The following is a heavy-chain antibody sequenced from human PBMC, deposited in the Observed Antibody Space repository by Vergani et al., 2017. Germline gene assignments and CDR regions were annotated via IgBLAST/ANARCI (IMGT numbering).Heavy chain of an antibody. CDR1: GCSFTSYW. J-gene: IGHJ5*02. CDR3: ARSPVESFDP. CDR2: SDPSDSYT. V-gene: IGHV5-10-1*01. Sequence: EVQLVQSGAEVKKPGESLRISCKGSGCSFTSYWISWVRQMPGKGLEWMGRSDPSDSYTNYSPSFQGHVTISADKSISTAYLQGSSLKASDTAMYYCARSPVESFDPWGQGTLVTVSS.